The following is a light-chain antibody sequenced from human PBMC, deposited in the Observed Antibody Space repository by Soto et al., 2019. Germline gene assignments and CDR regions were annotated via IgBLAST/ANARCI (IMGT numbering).Light chain of an antibody. V-gene: IGKV3-20*01. Sequence: EMVLTQSPGTLSLSPGERATLSCRASQSLNTNYLAWYQQKPGQAPRLLIYGASSRATDIPDRFSGSGSGTDFTLTISRLEPEDFAVYYCHQYDDSPRTFGQGTKVDI. J-gene: IGKJ1*01. CDR2: GAS. CDR1: QSLNTNY. CDR3: HQYDDSPRT.